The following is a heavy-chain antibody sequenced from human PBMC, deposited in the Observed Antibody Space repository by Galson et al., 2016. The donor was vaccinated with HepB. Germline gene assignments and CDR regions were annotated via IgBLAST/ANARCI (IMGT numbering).Heavy chain of an antibody. J-gene: IGHJ2*01. Sequence: ETLSLTCTVSGDSITINPYYWGWIRQPPGKGLEWIGIVYYSGTTYYNPFLKSRVAMSVDTSKNQFSLKLTSVTAADSAVYYCAKVYNSGSFYISYVDFWGRGALVTVSS. CDR2: VYYSGTT. V-gene: IGHV4-39*01. D-gene: IGHD3-10*01. CDR1: GDSITINPYY. CDR3: AKVYNSGSFYISYVDF.